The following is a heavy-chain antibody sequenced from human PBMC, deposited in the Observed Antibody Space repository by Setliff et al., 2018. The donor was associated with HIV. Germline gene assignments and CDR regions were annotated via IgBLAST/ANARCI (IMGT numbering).Heavy chain of an antibody. CDR2: TYHSGTT. D-gene: IGHD5-18*01. Sequence: SETLSLTCTVSGHSITRGYYWGWIRQPPEKGLEWIGSTYHSGTTYYNPSLKSRVTISADTSNNQVSLKLSSVTAADTAVYYCARDGRYSFGYNWFDPWGQGTLVTVSS. CDR1: GHSITRGYY. V-gene: IGHV4-38-2*02. J-gene: IGHJ5*02. CDR3: ARDGRYSFGYNWFDP.